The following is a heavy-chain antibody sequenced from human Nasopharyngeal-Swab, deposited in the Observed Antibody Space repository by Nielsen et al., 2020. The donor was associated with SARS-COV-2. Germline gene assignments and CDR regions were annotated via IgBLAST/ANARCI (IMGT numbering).Heavy chain of an antibody. CDR1: GGSFRGYY. J-gene: IGHJ4*02. CDR3: ARLCQGTDSSGYGVWFFDY. V-gene: IGHV4-34*01. D-gene: IGHD3-22*01. CDR2: INHSGNT. Sequence: SETLSLTFAVYGGSFRGYYWSWIRQPPGKGLEWTGEINHSGNTNYNPSLKSRVTISVDTSKNQFSLKLTSVTAADTTVYYCARLCQGTDSSGYGVWFFDYWGQGALVPVSS.